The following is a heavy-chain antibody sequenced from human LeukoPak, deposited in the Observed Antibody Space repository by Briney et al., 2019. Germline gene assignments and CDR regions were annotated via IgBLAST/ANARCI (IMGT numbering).Heavy chain of an antibody. Sequence: GGSLRLSCAASGFTFSTCAMSWVRQAPGKGLEWVSGISGTTSGTYYADSVKGRFTISRDNSKNTLFLQVNSLRAEDTAVYYCAKVRTYFYHGLDVWGQGTTDTVSS. J-gene: IGHJ6*02. CDR1: GFTFSTCA. CDR2: ISGTTSGT. D-gene: IGHD1-14*01. V-gene: IGHV3-23*01. CDR3: AKVRTYFYHGLDV.